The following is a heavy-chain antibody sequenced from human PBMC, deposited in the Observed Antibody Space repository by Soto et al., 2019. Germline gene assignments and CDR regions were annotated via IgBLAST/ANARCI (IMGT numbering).Heavy chain of an antibody. D-gene: IGHD3-10*01. V-gene: IGHV3-23*01. CDR1: GVTFSSYS. CDR3: AKKVNSGPGSQYFDY. J-gene: IGHJ4*02. Sequence: PGGSLRLSCAASGVTFSSYSMSWVRQAPGKGLEWVSGFRSGGDDGTTHYADSVKGRFTISRDNSKNTLFLQMDSLRAEDTAIYYCAKKVNSGPGSQYFDYWGQGTLVTVSS. CDR2: FRSGGDDGTT.